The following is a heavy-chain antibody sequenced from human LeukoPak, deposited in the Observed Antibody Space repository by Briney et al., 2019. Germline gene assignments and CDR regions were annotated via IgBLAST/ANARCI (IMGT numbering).Heavy chain of an antibody. CDR3: ARDPGLVRGVIITGFDP. V-gene: IGHV1-2*02. D-gene: IGHD3-10*01. Sequence: GASVKLSCKASGYTFTGYYMHWVRQAPGQGLEWMGWINPNSGGTNYAQQFQGRVTMTRDTSISTAYMELSRLRSDDTAVYYCARDPGLVRGVIITGFDPWGQGTLITVSS. CDR2: INPNSGGT. CDR1: GYTFTGYY. J-gene: IGHJ5*02.